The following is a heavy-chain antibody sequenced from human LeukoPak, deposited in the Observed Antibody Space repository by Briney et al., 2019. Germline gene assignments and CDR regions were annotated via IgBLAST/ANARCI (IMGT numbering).Heavy chain of an antibody. CDR1: GYIFTGYY. V-gene: IGHV1-2*02. Sequence: ASVKVSCKASGYIFTGYYMHWVRQAPGQGLEWMRWINPNSGGINSAQKFQGRVTMTRDTSISTAYMELSRLTSDDMAVYYCARHPYSGSYHFDYWGQGTLVTVSS. CDR3: ARHPYSGSYHFDY. D-gene: IGHD1-26*01. CDR2: INPNSGGI. J-gene: IGHJ4*02.